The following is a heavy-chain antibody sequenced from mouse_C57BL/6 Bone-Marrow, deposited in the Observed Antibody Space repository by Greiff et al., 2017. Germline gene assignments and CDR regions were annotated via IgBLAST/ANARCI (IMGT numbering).Heavy chain of an antibody. J-gene: IGHJ1*03. Sequence: EVKVVESGGGLVKPGGSLKLSCAASGFPFSSYTLSWVRQTPEKRLEWVATISGGGGNTYYPDRVKGRFTISRDNAKNTLYLQMSSLRSEDTALYYCARQVDCYYVDWYFDVWGTGTTVTVSS. CDR2: ISGGGGNT. CDR3: ARQVDCYYVDWYFDV. V-gene: IGHV5-9*01. D-gene: IGHD2-3*01. CDR1: GFPFSSYT.